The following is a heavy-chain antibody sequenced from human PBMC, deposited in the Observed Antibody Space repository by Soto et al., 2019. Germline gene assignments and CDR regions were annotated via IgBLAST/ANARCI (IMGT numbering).Heavy chain of an antibody. CDR1: GGSISSSSYY. CDR3: ARREMVRGHVDY. D-gene: IGHD3-10*01. V-gene: IGHV4-39*01. J-gene: IGHJ4*02. CDR2: IYYSGST. Sequence: PSETLSLTCTVSGGSISSSSYYWGWIRQPPGKGLEWIGSIYYSGSTYYNPSLKSRVTISVDTSKNQFSLKLSSVTAADTAVYYCARREMVRGHVDYWGQGTLVTVSS.